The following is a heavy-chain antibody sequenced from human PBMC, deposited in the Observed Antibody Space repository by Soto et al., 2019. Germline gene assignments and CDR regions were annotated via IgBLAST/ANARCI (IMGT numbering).Heavy chain of an antibody. Sequence: PGGSLRLSCAASGFTFSSYAMSWVRQAPGKGLEWVSAISGSGGSTYYADSVKGRFTISRDNSKNTLYLQMNSLRAEDTAVYYCATSLYDSSGGPFDYWGQGTLVTVSS. D-gene: IGHD3-22*01. CDR3: ATSLYDSSGGPFDY. J-gene: IGHJ4*02. V-gene: IGHV3-23*01. CDR2: ISGSGGST. CDR1: GFTFSSYA.